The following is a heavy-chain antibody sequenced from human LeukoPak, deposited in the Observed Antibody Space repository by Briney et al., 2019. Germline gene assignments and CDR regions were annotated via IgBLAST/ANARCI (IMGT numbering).Heavy chain of an antibody. CDR2: INPNSGDT. Sequence: ASVKVSCKASGYNFISYDINWVRQATGQGLEWMGWINPNSGDTGYAQQFQGRVTFTRNTSISTAYMELSSLRSEDTAVYFCARVGMTTVTFLTDYYYYHMDVWGKGTSVTVSS. D-gene: IGHD4-17*01. CDR1: GYNFISYD. J-gene: IGHJ6*03. CDR3: ARVGMTTVTFLTDYYYYHMDV. V-gene: IGHV1-8*03.